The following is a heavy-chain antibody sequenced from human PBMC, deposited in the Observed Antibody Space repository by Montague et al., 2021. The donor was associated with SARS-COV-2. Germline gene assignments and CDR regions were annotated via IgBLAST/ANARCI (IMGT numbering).Heavy chain of an antibody. J-gene: IGHJ5*02. D-gene: IGHD3-10*01. Sequence: SETLSLTCTVSGYSISSGYYWGWIRQPPGKGLEWIGSIYHSGSTYYNPSLKSRVTISVDTSKNQFSLKLSSVTAADTAGYYCARDCYDYGSGSYQRWFDPWGQGTLVTVSS. CDR1: GYSISSGYY. CDR3: ARDCYDYGSGSYQRWFDP. CDR2: IYHSGST. V-gene: IGHV4-38-2*02.